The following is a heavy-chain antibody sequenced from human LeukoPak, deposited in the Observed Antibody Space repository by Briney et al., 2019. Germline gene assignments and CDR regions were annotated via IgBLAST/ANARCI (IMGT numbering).Heavy chain of an antibody. Sequence: GGSLRLSCAASGFTFSSYAMHWVRQAPGKGLEYVSAISSNGGSTYYANSVKGRFTISRDNSKNTLYLQVGSLRAEDMAVYYCARLGSGGYWGQGTLVTVSS. CDR2: ISSNGGST. V-gene: IGHV3-64*01. CDR3: ARLGSGGY. D-gene: IGHD3-10*01. J-gene: IGHJ4*02. CDR1: GFTFSSYA.